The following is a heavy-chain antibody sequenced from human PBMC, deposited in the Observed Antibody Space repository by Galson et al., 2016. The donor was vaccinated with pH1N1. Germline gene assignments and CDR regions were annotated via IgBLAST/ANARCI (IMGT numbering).Heavy chain of an antibody. Sequence: ETLSLTCTVSGGSISSHYWSWIRQPPGKGLEWIAYIYYSGSTDYNPSLKSRVTISVDTSKNQFSLKLSSVTAADTAVYYCARDLQLVRVPYFRYFDLWGHGTLVTVSS. CDR3: ARDLQLVRVPYFRYFDL. CDR2: IYYSGST. CDR1: GGSISSHY. D-gene: IGHD6-6*01. V-gene: IGHV4-59*11. J-gene: IGHJ2*01.